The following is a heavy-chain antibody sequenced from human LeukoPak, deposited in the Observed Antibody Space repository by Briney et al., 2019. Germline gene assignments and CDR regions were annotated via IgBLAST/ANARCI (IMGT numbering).Heavy chain of an antibody. J-gene: IGHJ4*02. CDR3: AKDQENYYDCSGFDY. V-gene: IGHV3-23*01. Sequence: GGSLRLSCAGSGFTFRSYAMSGVGPPAGKGREWVSAIISSGGSRYYAAHVKSGFTISRDNSKNTLYLQMNSMRAEDTAVYYCAKDQENYYDCSGFDYWGQGTLVTVSS. CDR1: GFTFRSYA. CDR2: IISSGGSR. D-gene: IGHD3-22*01.